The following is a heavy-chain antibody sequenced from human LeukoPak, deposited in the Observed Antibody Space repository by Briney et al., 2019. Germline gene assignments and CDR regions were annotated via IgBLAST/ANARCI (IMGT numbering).Heavy chain of an antibody. CDR1: GGSFSGYY. D-gene: IGHD2-2*03. J-gene: IGHJ4*02. CDR3: ARNGYRARYDY. CDR2: INHSGST. V-gene: IGHV4-34*01. Sequence: SETLSLTCAVYGGSFSGYYWSWIRQPPGKGLEWIGEINHSGSTNYNPSLKSRVTISVDTSKNQFSLKLSSVTAADTAVYYCARNGYRARYDYWGQGTLVTVSS.